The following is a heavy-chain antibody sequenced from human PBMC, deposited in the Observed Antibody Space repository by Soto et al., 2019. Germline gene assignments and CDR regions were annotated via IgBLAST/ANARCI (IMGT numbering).Heavy chain of an antibody. CDR1: GFTFSSYG. Sequence: SLRLSCAASGFTFSSYGMHWVRQAPGKGLEWVAVISYDGSNKYYADSVKGRFTISRDNSKNTLYLQMNSLRAEDTAVYYCAGIIAAGGAFDYWGRGTLVTVSS. J-gene: IGHJ4*02. CDR2: ISYDGSNK. D-gene: IGHD6-13*01. V-gene: IGHV3-30*03. CDR3: AGIIAAGGAFDY.